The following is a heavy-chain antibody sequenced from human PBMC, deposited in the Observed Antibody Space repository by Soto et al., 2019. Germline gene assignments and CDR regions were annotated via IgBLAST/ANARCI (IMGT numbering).Heavy chain of an antibody. CDR1: GYTFSNYN. Sequence: QEQLVQSGAEVKKPGAPVKVSCKASGYTFSNYNINWVRQASGQGLEWMGWMNPDSGNTGYAEKSQGRVTMTRNSSISTAYMELSGLRSEDTAVYYCAREAASDPSFYYHYMDVWAKGTTVTVSS. CDR2: MNPDSGNT. D-gene: IGHD3-10*01. CDR3: AREAASDPSFYYHYMDV. J-gene: IGHJ6*03. V-gene: IGHV1-8*01.